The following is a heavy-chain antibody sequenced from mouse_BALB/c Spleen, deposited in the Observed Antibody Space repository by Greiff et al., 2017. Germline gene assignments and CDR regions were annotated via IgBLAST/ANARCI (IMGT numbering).Heavy chain of an antibody. CDR2: INPSTGYT. V-gene: IGHV1-4*02. Sequence: QDQLQQSAAELARPGASVKMSCKASGYTFTSYWMHWVKQRPGQGLEWIGYINPSTGYTEYNQKFKDKATLTADKSSSTAYMQLSSLTSEDSAVYYCAAYYGNYGFAYWGQGTLVTVSA. J-gene: IGHJ3*01. CDR1: GYTFTSYW. CDR3: AAYYGNYGFAY. D-gene: IGHD2-10*01.